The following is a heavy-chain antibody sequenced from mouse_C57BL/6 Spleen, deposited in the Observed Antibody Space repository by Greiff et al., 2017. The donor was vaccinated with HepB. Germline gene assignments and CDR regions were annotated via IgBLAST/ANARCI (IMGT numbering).Heavy chain of an antibody. Sequence: LQESGAELVRPGTSVKVSCKASGYAFTNYLIEWVKQRPGQGLEWIGVINPGSGGTNYNEKFKGKATLTADKSSSTAYMQLSGLTSEDSAVYFCAGYDRFAYWGQGTLVTVSA. D-gene: IGHD2-2*01. CDR1: GYAFTNYL. CDR3: AGYDRFAY. CDR2: INPGSGGT. V-gene: IGHV1-54*01. J-gene: IGHJ3*01.